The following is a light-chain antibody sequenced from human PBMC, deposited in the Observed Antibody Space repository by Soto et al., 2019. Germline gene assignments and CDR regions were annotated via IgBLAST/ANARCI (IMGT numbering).Light chain of an antibody. CDR1: QSVSNY. J-gene: IGKJ1*01. CDR2: DAS. Sequence: DIQMTQSPSSLSASVGDRVTITCRASQSVSNYLHWYQQKPGKAPNLLIYDASSLQSGVPSRFSGSGSGTDFTLTISSLQPEDFATYYCPHSYYNPTFGQGTKVEIK. CDR3: PHSYYNPT. V-gene: IGKV1-39*01.